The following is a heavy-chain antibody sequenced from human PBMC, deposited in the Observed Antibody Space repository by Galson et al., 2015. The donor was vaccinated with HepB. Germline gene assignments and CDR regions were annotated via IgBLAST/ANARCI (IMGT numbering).Heavy chain of an antibody. V-gene: IGHV1-46*01. CDR1: GYTFTSYY. D-gene: IGHD3-10*01. CDR2: INPSGGST. Sequence: SVKVSCKASGYTFTSYYMHWVRQAPGQGLEWMGIINPSGGSTSYAQKFQGRVTMTRDTSTSTVYMELSSLRSEDTAVYYCARVMVRGVTYYYGMDVWGQGTTVTVSS. CDR3: ARVMVRGVTYYYGMDV. J-gene: IGHJ6*02.